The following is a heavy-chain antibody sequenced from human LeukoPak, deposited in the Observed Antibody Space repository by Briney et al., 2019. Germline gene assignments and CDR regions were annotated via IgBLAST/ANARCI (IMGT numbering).Heavy chain of an antibody. Sequence: GGSLRLSCTASGFTFGDYAMSWFRQAPGKGLEWVGLIRSKAYGGTTEYAASVKGRFTISRDDSKSIAYLQMNSLKTEDTAVYYCTRGRVVVVVPAAIPHYFDYWGQGTLVTVSS. CDR1: GFTFGDYA. V-gene: IGHV3-49*03. CDR2: IRSKAYGGTT. J-gene: IGHJ4*02. CDR3: TRGRVVVVVPAAIPHYFDY. D-gene: IGHD2-2*02.